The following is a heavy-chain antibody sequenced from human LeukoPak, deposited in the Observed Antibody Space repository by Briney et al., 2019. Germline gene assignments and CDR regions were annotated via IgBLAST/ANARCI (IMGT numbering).Heavy chain of an antibody. CDR2: IYYRGST. CDR1: GGSISSGDYY. CDR3: ARGSTYSGYEPFDY. J-gene: IGHJ4*02. Sequence: SETLSLTCTVSGGSISSGDYYWSWIRQPPGKGLEWIGFIYYRGSTKYNPSLKSRVTISVDASKNQFSLKLNSVTAADTAVYYCARGSTYSGYEPFDYWGQGTLVTVSS. D-gene: IGHD5-12*01. V-gene: IGHV4-61*08.